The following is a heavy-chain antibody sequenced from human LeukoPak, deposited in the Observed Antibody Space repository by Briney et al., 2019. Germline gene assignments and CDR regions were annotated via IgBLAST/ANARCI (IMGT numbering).Heavy chain of an antibody. CDR1: GFTFSTYW. Sequence: PGGSLRLSRAASGFTFSTYWMSWVRQAPGKGLEWVANIKQDGSIKYYVDSVKGRFTISRDNAKNSLYLQLNSLRAGDTAVYYCATTIRDSPWDYWGQGTLVTVSS. V-gene: IGHV3-7*01. CDR3: ATTIRDSPWDY. D-gene: IGHD5-12*01. J-gene: IGHJ4*02. CDR2: IKQDGSIK.